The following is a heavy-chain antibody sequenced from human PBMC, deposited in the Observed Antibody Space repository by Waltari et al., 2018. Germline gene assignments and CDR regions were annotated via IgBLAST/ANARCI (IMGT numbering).Heavy chain of an antibody. CDR1: GFTFSNAW. J-gene: IGHJ6*02. CDR2: IKSKTDGGTT. V-gene: IGHV3-15*01. CDR3: TTDPTYVWGSYIYYGMDV. D-gene: IGHD3-16*01. Sequence: EVQLVESGGGLVKPGGSLRLSCAASGFTFSNAWLSWVRQAPGKGLEWVGRIKSKTDGGTTDYAAPVKGRFTISRDDSKNTLYLQMNSLKTEDTAVYYCTTDPTYVWGSYIYYGMDVWGQGTTVTVSS.